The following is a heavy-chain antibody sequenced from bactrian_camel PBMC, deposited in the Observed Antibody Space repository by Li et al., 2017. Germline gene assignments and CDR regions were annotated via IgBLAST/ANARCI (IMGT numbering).Heavy chain of an antibody. CDR1: GVTVRSLC. D-gene: IGHD7*01. J-gene: IGHJ4*01. V-gene: IGHV3S55*01. Sequence: HVQLVESGGGSVQAGGSLRLSCAASGVTVRSLCMAWFRQAPGQEREGVATIDRYGSTTYADSVKGRFTISKDNAKNTLYLQMNSLIPEDTAVYYCRTGLLVVTGTSDQTNYWGQGTQVTVS. CDR2: IDRYGST. CDR3: RTGLLVVTGTSDQTNY.